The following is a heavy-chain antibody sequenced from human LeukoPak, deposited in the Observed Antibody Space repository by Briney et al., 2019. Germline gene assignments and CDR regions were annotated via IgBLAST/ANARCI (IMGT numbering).Heavy chain of an antibody. J-gene: IGHJ3*02. V-gene: IGHV4-59*08. CDR2: IYYSGST. CDR3: ARRDSAFDI. Sequence: PSETLSLTCTVSGGSISSYYWSWIRQPPGKGLEWIGYIYYSGSTNYNPSLKSRVTISVDTSKNQFSLKLSSVTAADTAVYYCARRDSAFDIWGQGTMVTVSP. CDR1: GGSISSYY.